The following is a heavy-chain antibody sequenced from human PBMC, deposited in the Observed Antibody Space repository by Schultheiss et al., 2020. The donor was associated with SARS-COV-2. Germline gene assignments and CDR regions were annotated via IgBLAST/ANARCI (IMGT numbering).Heavy chain of an antibody. CDR1: GFTFSSYG. Sequence: GGSLRLSCAASGFTFSSYGMHWVRQAPGKGLEWVAVIWYDGRHEYYGDSVKGRFTISRDNSKNTLYLQMNSLRAEDTAVYYCAKWGIVVVPAAIGWFDPWGQGTLVTVSS. CDR2: IWYDGRHE. CDR3: AKWGIVVVPAAIGWFDP. J-gene: IGHJ5*02. D-gene: IGHD2-2*02. V-gene: IGHV3-33*06.